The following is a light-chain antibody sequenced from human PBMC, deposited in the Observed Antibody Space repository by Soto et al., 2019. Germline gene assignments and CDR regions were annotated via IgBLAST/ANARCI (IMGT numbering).Light chain of an antibody. V-gene: IGLV7-43*01. Sequence: QAVVTQEPSLTVSPGGTVTLTCASSTGAVTSDNYPNWFQLKPGQAPKSMIYSISNKHSWTPARFSGYLLGGKAALTLSGVQPEDEAEYYCLLYYGGVYVFGLGTKLIVL. CDR1: TGAVTSDNY. CDR2: SIS. J-gene: IGLJ1*01. CDR3: LLYYGGVYV.